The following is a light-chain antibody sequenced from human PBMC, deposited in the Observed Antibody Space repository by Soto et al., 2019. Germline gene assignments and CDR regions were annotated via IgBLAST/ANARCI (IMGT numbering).Light chain of an antibody. CDR2: KNY. J-gene: IGLJ1*01. V-gene: IGLV1-47*01. CDR1: CSNNGSHN. CDR3: AAWDDSLRGHV. Sequence: HSVLAQPPSGYGITGQRVTISCSGNCSNNGSHNVHCYQHLPGTAPKLHINKNYQRPSGVPDRFSASKSGTSASLAISGLRSEDEADYYCAAWDDSLRGHVFGTGTKVTVL.